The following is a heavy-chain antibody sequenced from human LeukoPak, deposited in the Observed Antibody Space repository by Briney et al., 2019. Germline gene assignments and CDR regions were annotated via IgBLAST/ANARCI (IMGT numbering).Heavy chain of an antibody. CDR3: ARSTVVTPDF. D-gene: IGHD4-23*01. Sequence: GGSLRLSCTTSGFSLSPYVMNWVRQAPGKGLEWVANISSDISFIYYADSVKGRFTICRDNAKNLLFLQMKSVRDEDTAVYFCARSTVVTPDFWGPGTLVTVSS. CDR1: GFSLSPYV. V-gene: IGHV3-48*02. J-gene: IGHJ4*02. CDR2: ISSDISFI.